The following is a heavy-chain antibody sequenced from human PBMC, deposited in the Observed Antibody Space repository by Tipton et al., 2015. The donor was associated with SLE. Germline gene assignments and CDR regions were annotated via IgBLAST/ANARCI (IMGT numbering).Heavy chain of an antibody. CDR2: IRSKAYGGTT. V-gene: IGHV3-49*03. CDR1: GFTFGDYA. D-gene: IGHD2-2*02. Sequence: RSLRLSCTASGFTFGDYAMGWFRQAPGKGLVWVGFIRSKAYGGTTEYAASVKGRFTISRDDSKSIAYLQMNSLKTEDTAVYYCTRDRCSSTSCYKEGFDYWGQGTLVTVSS. CDR3: TRDRCSSTSCYKEGFDY. J-gene: IGHJ4*02.